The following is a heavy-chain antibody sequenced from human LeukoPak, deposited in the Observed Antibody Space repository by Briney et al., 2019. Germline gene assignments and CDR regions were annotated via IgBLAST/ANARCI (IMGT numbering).Heavy chain of an antibody. J-gene: IGHJ3*02. CDR1: GGTFSSYA. CDR3: SSSGGAFDI. V-gene: IGHV1-46*01. D-gene: IGHD6-13*01. Sequence: ASVKVSCKASGGTFSSYAISWVRQAPGQGLEWMGIINPSGGSTSYAQKFQGRVTMTRDTSTSTVYMELSSLRSEDTAVYYCSSSGGAFDIWGQGTMVTVSS. CDR2: INPSGGST.